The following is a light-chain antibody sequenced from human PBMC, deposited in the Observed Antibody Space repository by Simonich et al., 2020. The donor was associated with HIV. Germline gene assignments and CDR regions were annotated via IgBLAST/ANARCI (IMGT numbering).Light chain of an antibody. J-gene: IGKJ4*01. CDR3: QQYTNWPLT. CDR1: QSVSNN. Sequence: EIEMTQSPATLSVSPGERATLSCRASQSVSNNLAWYQQKPGQAPRLLMHGASTRARGIPARFSGSGSGTEFTLTISSLQSEDFAVYHCQQYTNWPLTFGGGTKVEIK. CDR2: GAS. V-gene: IGKV3-15*01.